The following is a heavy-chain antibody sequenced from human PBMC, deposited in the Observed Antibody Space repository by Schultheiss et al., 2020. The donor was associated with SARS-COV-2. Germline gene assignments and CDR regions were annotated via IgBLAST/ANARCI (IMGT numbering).Heavy chain of an antibody. CDR2: FDDSGIT. V-gene: IGHV4-31*01. CDR1: GGSISSSSYY. Sequence: SQTLSLTCTVSGGSISSSSYYWGWIRQPPGKGPEWIGFFDDSGITYYNPSLRGLVTISVDTSQNQLLLAVNSVTPEDTAVYYCARGVRGVHPTVYYYYGMDVWGQGTTVTVSS. CDR3: ARGVRGVHPTVYYYYGMDV. D-gene: IGHD3-10*01. J-gene: IGHJ6*02.